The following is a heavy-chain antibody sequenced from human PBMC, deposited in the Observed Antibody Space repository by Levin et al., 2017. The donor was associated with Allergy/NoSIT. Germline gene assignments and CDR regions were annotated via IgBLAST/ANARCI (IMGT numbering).Heavy chain of an antibody. J-gene: IGHJ6*02. CDR3: AGREGYGSYYYGMDV. V-gene: IGHV1-69*01. Sequence: KISCKASGCTFSSYAISWVRQAPGQGLEWMGGIIPIFGTANYAQTFQGRVTITADESTSTAYMERSSLRAEDTAVYYCAGREGYGSYYYGMDVWGQGTTVTVSS. CDR2: IIPIFGTA. D-gene: IGHD3-10*01. CDR1: GCTFSSYA.